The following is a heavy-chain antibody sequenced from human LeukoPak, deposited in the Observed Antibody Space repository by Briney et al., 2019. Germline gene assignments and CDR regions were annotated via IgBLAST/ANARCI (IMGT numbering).Heavy chain of an antibody. CDR1: GFTFGSYA. CDR3: AKDAGSGSYYNV. D-gene: IGHD3-10*01. Sequence: GVSLRLSCAASGFTFGSYAMSWVRQAPGKGLEWVSTISGSGGSTYYADSVKGRFTISRDNSKNTLYLQMNSLRAEDTAVYYCAKDAGSGSYYNVWGQGTLVTVSS. V-gene: IGHV3-23*01. J-gene: IGHJ4*02. CDR2: ISGSGGST.